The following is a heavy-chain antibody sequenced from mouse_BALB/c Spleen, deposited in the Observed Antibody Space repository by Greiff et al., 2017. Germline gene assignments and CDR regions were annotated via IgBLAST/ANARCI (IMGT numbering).Heavy chain of an antibody. CDR1: GYSFTSYV. D-gene: IGHD1-2*01. J-gene: IGHJ2*01. CDR2: INPYNDGT. CDR3: ARSRAITTATPYCDY. V-gene: IGHV1-14*01. Sequence: EVKLVESGPELVKPGASVKMSCKASGYSFTSYVMHWVKQKPGQGLEWIGYINPYNDGTKYNEKFKGKATLTSDKSSSTAYMELSSLTSEDSAVYYCARSRAITTATPYCDYWGQGTTLTVSS.